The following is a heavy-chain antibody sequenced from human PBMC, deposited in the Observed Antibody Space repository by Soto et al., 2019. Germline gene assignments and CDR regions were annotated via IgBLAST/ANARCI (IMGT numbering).Heavy chain of an antibody. J-gene: IGHJ1*01. CDR1: GFTFSSYG. Sequence: QVQLVESGGGVVQPGRSLRLSCAASGFTFSSYGMHWVRQAPGKGLEWVAVISYDGSNKYYADSVKGRFTISRDNSKNTLYLQMNSLRAEDTAVYYCANGLVGATPGNFQHWGQGTLVTVSS. CDR2: ISYDGSNK. CDR3: ANGLVGATPGNFQH. D-gene: IGHD1-26*01. V-gene: IGHV3-30*18.